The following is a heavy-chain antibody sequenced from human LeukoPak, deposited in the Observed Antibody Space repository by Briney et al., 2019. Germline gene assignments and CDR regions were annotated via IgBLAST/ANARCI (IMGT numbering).Heavy chain of an antibody. V-gene: IGHV3-43*01. CDR2: ISWDGGST. CDR3: AKAGAYYYHMDV. Sequence: GGSLRLSCAASGFTFDDYTMHWVRQAPGKGLEWVSLISWDGGSTYYADSVNGRVTISRDNGTNSLYLQMNSLSTEDNALVFCAKAGAYYYHMDVWGKGTAVTVSS. D-gene: IGHD1-26*01. J-gene: IGHJ6*03. CDR1: GFTFDDYT.